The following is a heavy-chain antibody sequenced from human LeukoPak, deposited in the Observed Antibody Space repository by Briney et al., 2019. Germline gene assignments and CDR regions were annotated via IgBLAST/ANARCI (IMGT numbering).Heavy chain of an antibody. D-gene: IGHD3-10*01. V-gene: IGHV4-34*01. Sequence: SETLSLTCAVYGGSFSGYYWSWIRQPPGKGLEWIGEINHSGSTNYNPSLRSRVTISVDTSKNQFSLKLSSVTAADTAVYYCATGVLCYGSGSYYCWFDPWGQGTLVTVSS. CDR3: ATGVLCYGSGSYYCWFDP. J-gene: IGHJ5*02. CDR2: INHSGST. CDR1: GGSFSGYY.